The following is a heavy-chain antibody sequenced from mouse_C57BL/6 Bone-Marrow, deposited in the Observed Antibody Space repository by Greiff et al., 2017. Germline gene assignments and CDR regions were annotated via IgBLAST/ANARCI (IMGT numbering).Heavy chain of an antibody. CDR1: GYTFTSYW. CDR3: ALDPYTMDY. Sequence: QVQLQQPGAELVMPGASVKLSCKASGYTFTSYWMHWVKQRPGQGLEWIGEIDPSDSYTHYNQKFKGKSTLTVDKSSSTAYMQLSSLTSEDSAVYYYALDPYTMDYWGQGTSVTVSS. V-gene: IGHV1-69*01. J-gene: IGHJ4*01. CDR2: IDPSDSYT.